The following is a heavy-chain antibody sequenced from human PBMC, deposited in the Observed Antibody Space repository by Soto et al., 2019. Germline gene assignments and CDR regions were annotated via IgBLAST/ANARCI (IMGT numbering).Heavy chain of an antibody. CDR1: GLTVSTNS. V-gene: IGHV3-53*02. CDR3: ARGGGSYY. D-gene: IGHD1-26*01. J-gene: IGHJ4*02. Sequence: EVQLVETGGDLIQPGGSLRLSCAASGLTVSTNSMSWVRQAPEKGLEWVSVIYTGGSTYYADSVKGRFTISRDNSKNTLYLQMNSLRVEDTAVYYCARGGGSYYWGQGTLVTVSS. CDR2: IYTGGST.